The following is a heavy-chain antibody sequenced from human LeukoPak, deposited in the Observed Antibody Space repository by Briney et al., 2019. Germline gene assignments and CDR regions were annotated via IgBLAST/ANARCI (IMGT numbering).Heavy chain of an antibody. J-gene: IGHJ4*02. V-gene: IGHV4-59*01. D-gene: IGHD1-26*01. CDR2: IYYSGST. CDR1: GGSISNNY. CDR3: ARGDSGSYYYCDY. Sequence: SETLSLSCIVSGGSISNNYWSWIRQPPGKGLEWIGYIYYSGSTNYNPSLKSRATISIDTSKNQFSLKLSSVTAADTAVYYCARGDSGSYYYCDYWGQGILVTVSS.